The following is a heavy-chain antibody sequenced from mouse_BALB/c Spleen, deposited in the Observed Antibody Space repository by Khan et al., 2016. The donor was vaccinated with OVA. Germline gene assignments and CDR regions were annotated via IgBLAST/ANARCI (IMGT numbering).Heavy chain of an antibody. CDR3: ARAVYFDY. CDR2: ISYSGST. J-gene: IGHJ2*01. CDR1: GYSITSDYA. V-gene: IGHV3-2*02. Sequence: EVQLQESGPGLVKPSQSLSLTCTVTGYSITSDYAWNWIRQFPGNKLEWMGYISYSGSTSYNPSLKSRISITRDTSKNQFFLQLNSVTTEDTATYYGARAVYFDYWGQGTTLTVSS.